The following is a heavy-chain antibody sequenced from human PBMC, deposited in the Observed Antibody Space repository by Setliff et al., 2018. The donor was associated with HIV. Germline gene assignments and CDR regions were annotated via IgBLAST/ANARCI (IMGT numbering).Heavy chain of an antibody. J-gene: IGHJ4*02. CDR3: ARHKTHDYDGNSVYFDF. D-gene: IGHD4-17*01. CDR2: IYHTGDT. CDR1: GYSISNTGHY. Sequence: PSETLSLTCAVSGYSISNTGHYWGWIRQPPGKGLEWIGSIYHTGDTYDNPSLKNRVTISRDTSKDRFSLNLRSVTAADTAIYYCARHKTHDYDGNSVYFDFWGQGILVTSPQ. V-gene: IGHV4-38-2*01.